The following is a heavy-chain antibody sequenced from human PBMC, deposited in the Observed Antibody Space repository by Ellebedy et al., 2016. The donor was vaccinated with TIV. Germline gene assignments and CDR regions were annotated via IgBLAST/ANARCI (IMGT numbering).Heavy chain of an antibody. D-gene: IGHD6-19*01. V-gene: IGHV1-2*02. CDR1: GYIFTDYF. Sequence: ASVKVSCKASGYIFTDYFMHWVRQAPGQGLEWMAWINPDSGGTKYAQQFQGRVTLTRDTSINTVYMELSSLRSDDTAVYYCTRGSPIAVVGNWFDPWGQGTLVTVSS. J-gene: IGHJ5*02. CDR2: INPDSGGT. CDR3: TRGSPIAVVGNWFDP.